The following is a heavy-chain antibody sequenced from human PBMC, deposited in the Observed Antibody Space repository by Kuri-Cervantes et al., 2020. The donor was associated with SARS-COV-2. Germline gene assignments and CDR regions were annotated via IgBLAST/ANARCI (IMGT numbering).Heavy chain of an antibody. D-gene: IGHD2-15*01. CDR3: ARGGNCRGGSCFDD. CDR2: IYYSGST. V-gene: IGHV4-59*01. CDR1: GGSISSYY. J-gene: IGHJ6*04. Sequence: GSLRLSCTVSGGSISSYYWSWIRQPPGKGLEWIGYIYYSGSTNYNPYLKSRVTIAVDTSKKQFSRKLSSVTAADTAVYYCARGGNCRGGSCFDDWGKGTTVTVSS.